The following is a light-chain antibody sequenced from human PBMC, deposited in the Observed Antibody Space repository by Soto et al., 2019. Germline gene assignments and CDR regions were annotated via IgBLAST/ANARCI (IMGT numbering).Light chain of an antibody. J-gene: IGLJ2*01. V-gene: IGLV2-14*01. CDR2: NVN. Sequence: QSALTQPASVSGSPGQSITISCTGTSSDIGGYDYASWYQQHPGKAPKLMIYNVNNRPSGVSRRFSGSKSGYTASLTISGLQAEDEAHYYCCSYTSSSTVVFGGGTALTVL. CDR1: SSDIGGYDY. CDR3: CSYTSSSTVV.